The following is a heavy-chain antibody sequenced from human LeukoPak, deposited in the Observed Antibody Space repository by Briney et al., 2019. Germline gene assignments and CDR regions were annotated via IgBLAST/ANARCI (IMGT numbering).Heavy chain of an antibody. CDR3: AKIIAVAGTGEDNVFDI. Sequence: GGSLRLSCAASGFIVSRSFMNWVRQAPGKGLEWLAIPYRDGGTTYYADSVKGRFTISRDSSKNTLYLQMNSLRAEDTAVYYCAKIIAVAGTGEDNVFDIWGQGTMVTVSS. CDR2: PYRDGGTT. V-gene: IGHV3-53*01. J-gene: IGHJ3*02. D-gene: IGHD6-13*01. CDR1: GFIVSRSF.